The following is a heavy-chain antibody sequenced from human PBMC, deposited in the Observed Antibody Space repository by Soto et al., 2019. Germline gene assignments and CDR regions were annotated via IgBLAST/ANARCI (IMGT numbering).Heavy chain of an antibody. J-gene: IGHJ4*02. V-gene: IGHV1-2*04. CDR3: ATWVDYGDFEGFDC. Sequence: QGQLLQSGAEVKKPGASVKVSCKTSGYSFTDYKLHWVRQAPGQGLEWMGWVDPNGGGSNSAQKFQGSVTMTWDTSITTAYLDLTRLTTNDTATYFCATWVDYGDFEGFDCWGQGTLGTVSS. CDR2: VDPNGGGS. CDR1: GYSFTDYK. D-gene: IGHD4-17*01.